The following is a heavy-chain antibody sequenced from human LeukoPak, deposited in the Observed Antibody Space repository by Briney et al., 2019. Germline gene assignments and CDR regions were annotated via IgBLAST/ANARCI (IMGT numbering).Heavy chain of an antibody. CDR1: GYTFNSYG. CDR3: AREIAAGGWRGFDH. CDR2: ISAYNGYT. V-gene: IGHV1-18*01. D-gene: IGHD6-13*01. J-gene: IGHJ4*02. Sequence: ASVKVSCKASGYTFNSYGISWVRQAPGQGLEWMGWISAYNGYTKYAQKFQGRVTMTTDQSTSTAYMELSSLRSEDTAVYYCAREIAAGGWRGFDHWGQGTLVTVSS.